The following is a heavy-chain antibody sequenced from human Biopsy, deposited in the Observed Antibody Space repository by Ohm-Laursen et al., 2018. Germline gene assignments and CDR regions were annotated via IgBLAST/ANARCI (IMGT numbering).Heavy chain of an antibody. CDR1: GGPIDSYY. CDR3: ASAGYNPDWNFDL. CDR2: IYFTGRT. V-gene: IGHV4-59*07. D-gene: IGHD5-24*01. Sequence: SDTLSLTCTVSGGPIDSYYWSWIPQPPGKALEWIGYIYFTGRTSYNPSLKSRVTMSINTSKKQFSLRLSPVTAADTAVYYCASAGYNPDWNFDLWGRGTRVTVSS. J-gene: IGHJ2*01.